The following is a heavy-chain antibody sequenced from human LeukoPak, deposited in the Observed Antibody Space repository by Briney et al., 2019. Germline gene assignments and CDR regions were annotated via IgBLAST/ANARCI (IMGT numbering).Heavy chain of an antibody. CDR3: ARARGYYYDSFDY. CDR1: VYTPKVSW. CDR2: ISSDGSTT. V-gene: IGHV3-74*01. J-gene: IGHJ4*02. Sequence: PGGSLRLSCAPSVYTPKVSWVRWGRQAPGKGLVWVSRISSDGSTTSYADSVKGRFTISRDNAENTLYLQMNRLRAEDTAVYYCARARGYYYDSFDYWGQETLVTVSS. D-gene: IGHD3-22*01.